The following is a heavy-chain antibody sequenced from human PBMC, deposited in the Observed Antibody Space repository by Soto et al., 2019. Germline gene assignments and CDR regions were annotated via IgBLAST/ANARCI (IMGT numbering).Heavy chain of an antibody. J-gene: IGHJ4*02. Sequence: QVQLVESGGGVVQPGRSLRLSCAASGFTFSSYAMHWVRQAPGKGLEWVALIWYDGSKKYYVDSVKGRFTISRDNSKNALYLQMNSLRVEDPAVYYGAGGGRLRGIDYWGQGSLVTVSS. CDR2: IWYDGSKK. V-gene: IGHV3-33*01. CDR1: GFTFSSYA. D-gene: IGHD4-17*01. CDR3: AGGGRLRGIDY.